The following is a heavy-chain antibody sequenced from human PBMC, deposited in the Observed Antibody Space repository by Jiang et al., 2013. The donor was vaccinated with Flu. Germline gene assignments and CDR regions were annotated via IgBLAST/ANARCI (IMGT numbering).Heavy chain of an antibody. CDR3: ARHLAMDI. CDR2: SPTVGAP. V-gene: IGHV4-59*08. D-gene: IGHD3-3*02. Sequence: HWSWIRQPPREGDCSGLGLSPTVGAPMYNPSLQSRVTISIDTSNNQFFLDLSSVTAADTAIYYCARHLAMDIWGQGTTVTVSS. CDR1: H. J-gene: IGHJ6*02.